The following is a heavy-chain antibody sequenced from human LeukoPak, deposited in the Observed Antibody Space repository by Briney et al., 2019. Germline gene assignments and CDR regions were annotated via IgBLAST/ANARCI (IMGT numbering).Heavy chain of an antibody. CDR1: GFTFSSYW. D-gene: IGHD3-9*01. CDR3: ARDPDYDILTGYYRDY. Sequence: GGSLRLSCAAFGFTFSSYWMHWVRQAPGKGLVWVSRINSDGSSTSYADSVKGRFTISRDNAKNTLYLQMNSLRAEDTAVYYCARDPDYDILTGYYRDYWGQGTLVTVSS. CDR2: INSDGSST. J-gene: IGHJ4*02. V-gene: IGHV3-74*01.